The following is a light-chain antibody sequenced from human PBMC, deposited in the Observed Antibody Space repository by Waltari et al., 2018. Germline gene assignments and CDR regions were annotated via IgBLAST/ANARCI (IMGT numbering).Light chain of an antibody. CDR2: GGS. J-gene: IGLJ2*01. CDR3: CSYAGSSPHVI. Sequence: QSALTQPASVSGSPGQSNTISCTGSSSDVGSYKFVSWYQQHPGKAPQLMIYGGSQRPSGVSNRFSGSKSGNTASLTISGLRAEDEADYYCCSYAGSSPHVIFGGGTKLTVL. CDR1: SSDVGSYKF. V-gene: IGLV2-23*01.